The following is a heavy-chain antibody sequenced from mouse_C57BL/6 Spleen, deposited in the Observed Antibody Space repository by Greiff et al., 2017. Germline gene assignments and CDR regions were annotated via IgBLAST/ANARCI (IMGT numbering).Heavy chain of an antibody. CDR3: ARSVYYSNLRAMDY. CDR1: GYTFTSYW. J-gene: IGHJ4*01. D-gene: IGHD2-5*01. Sequence: QVQLQQPGAELVKPGASVKLSCKASGYTFTSYWMQWVKQRPGQGLEWIGEIDPSDSYTNYNQKFKGKATLTVDTSSSTAYMQLSSLTSEDSAVYDCARSVYYSNLRAMDYWGQGTSVTVSS. CDR2: IDPSDSYT. V-gene: IGHV1-50*01.